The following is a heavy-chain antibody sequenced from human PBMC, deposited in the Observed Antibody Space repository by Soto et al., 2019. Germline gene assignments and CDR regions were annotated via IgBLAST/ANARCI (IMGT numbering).Heavy chain of an antibody. CDR3: ARDHLVTIFGVVQYYFDY. Sequence: SETLSLTCAVSSGSISSSNWWSWVRQPPGKGLEWIGEIYHSGSTNYNPSLKSRVTISVDKSKNQFSLKLSSVTAADTAVYYCARDHLVTIFGVVQYYFDYWGQGTLVTVSS. V-gene: IGHV4-4*02. J-gene: IGHJ4*02. D-gene: IGHD3-3*01. CDR1: SGSISSSNW. CDR2: IYHSGST.